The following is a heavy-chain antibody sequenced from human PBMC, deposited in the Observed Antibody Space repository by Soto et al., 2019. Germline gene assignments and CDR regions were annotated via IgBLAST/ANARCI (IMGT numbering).Heavy chain of an antibody. CDR3: ARHSAVAASDY. J-gene: IGHJ4*02. Sequence: PGESLNISSMGAGYSLTSYWIGWVRQMPGKGLEWMGIIYPGDSDTRYSPSFQGQVTISADKSISTAYLQWSSLKASDTAMYYCARHSAVAASDYWGQGTLVTVS. CDR2: IYPGDSDT. V-gene: IGHV5-51*01. CDR1: GYSLTSYW. D-gene: IGHD6-19*01.